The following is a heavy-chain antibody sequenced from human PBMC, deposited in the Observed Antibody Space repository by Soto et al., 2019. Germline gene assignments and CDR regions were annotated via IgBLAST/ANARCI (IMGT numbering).Heavy chain of an antibody. V-gene: IGHV3-49*03. CDR2: IRSKPYGVTT. CDR3: TKRSYFDY. J-gene: IGHJ4*02. Sequence: EVQLVESGGGLVQPGQSLRLSCIGSGFTFGDYAMSWFRQAPGKGLEWVGFIRSKPYGVTTEYAASVTGKFTISRDDSKSTAYLQMNSLKTEDTAMYYGTKRSYFDYWGQGTLVTVSS. CDR1: GFTFGDYA. D-gene: IGHD1-1*01.